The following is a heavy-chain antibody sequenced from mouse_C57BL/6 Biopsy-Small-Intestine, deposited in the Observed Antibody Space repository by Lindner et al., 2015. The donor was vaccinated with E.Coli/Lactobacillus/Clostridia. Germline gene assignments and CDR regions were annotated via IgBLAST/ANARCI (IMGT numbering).Heavy chain of an antibody. CDR1: GFNTNDYY. V-gene: IGHV14-2*01. J-gene: IGHJ2*01. CDR2: IDPEDGET. CDR3: GRSGWDRYYFDF. Sequence: VQLQESGAELVKPGASVRLSCTASGFNTNDYYMHWVTQRTEQGLEWIGRIDPEDGETKYAPRFRGKATLTADTSSITAYLHLSSLTSEDTAVYYCGRSGWDRYYFDFWGQGTALTVSS. D-gene: IGHD3-1*01.